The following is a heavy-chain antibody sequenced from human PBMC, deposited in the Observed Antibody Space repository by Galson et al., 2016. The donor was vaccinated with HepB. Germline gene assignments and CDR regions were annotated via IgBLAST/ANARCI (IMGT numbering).Heavy chain of an antibody. CDR1: GFSLGNYW. CDR2: IKKDGSEI. Sequence: SLRLSCAASGFSLGNYWMNWARQAPGKGLEWLANIKKDGSEINYVDSVKGRFTISRDNAKNSLFLQMNTLRVEDTAVYYCTREFDLWGRSTQVTVSS. CDR3: TREFDL. V-gene: IGHV3-7*04. J-gene: IGHJ2*01.